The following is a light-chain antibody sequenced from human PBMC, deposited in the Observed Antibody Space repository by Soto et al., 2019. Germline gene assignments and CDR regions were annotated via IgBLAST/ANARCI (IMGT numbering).Light chain of an antibody. V-gene: IGKV3-15*01. Sequence: EIVMTQSPATLSVSPGERATPSCRASQSVSSNLAWYQQKPGQAPRLLIYGASTRATGIPARFSGSGSGTEFTLTISSLQSEDFAVYYCQQYNDWPRTFGGGTKVDI. CDR3: QQYNDWPRT. CDR1: QSVSSN. J-gene: IGKJ4*02. CDR2: GAS.